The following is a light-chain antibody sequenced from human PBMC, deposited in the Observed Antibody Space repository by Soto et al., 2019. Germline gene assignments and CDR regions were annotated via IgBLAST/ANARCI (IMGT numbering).Light chain of an antibody. CDR3: QHYVTSPLT. Sequence: EIVMTQSPPTPPLSPGSRASLSCRASQSVSSNLAWYQQKRGQAPRLLVYGASSRATRVQDRFSGIGSGTDFTLTLSRLEPEELAVYDCQHYVTSPLTVGGGTTVAIK. CDR2: GAS. J-gene: IGKJ4*01. CDR1: QSVSSN. V-gene: IGKV3-20*01.